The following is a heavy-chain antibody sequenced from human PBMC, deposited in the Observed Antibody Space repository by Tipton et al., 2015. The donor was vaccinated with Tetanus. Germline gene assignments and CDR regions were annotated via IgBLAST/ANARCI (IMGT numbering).Heavy chain of an antibody. V-gene: IGHV1-46*01. J-gene: IGHJ3*02. Sequence: QLVQSGAEVKKAGVSVKVSCKASGYTFTSYYMHWVRQAPGQGLEWMGIINPSGGSTSYAQKFQGRVTMTRDTSTSTVYMELDSLTSEDTAVYYCARDQAIRGSFDIWGQGTMVAVSS. CDR2: INPSGGST. CDR1: GYTFTSYY. D-gene: IGHD2-21*01. CDR3: ARDQAIRGSFDI.